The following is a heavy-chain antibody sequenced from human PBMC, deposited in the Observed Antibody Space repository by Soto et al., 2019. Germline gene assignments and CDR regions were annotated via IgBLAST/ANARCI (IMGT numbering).Heavy chain of an antibody. V-gene: IGHV3-74*01. CDR2: INSDGSST. D-gene: IGHD3-3*01. Sequence: GGSLRLSCAASGFTFSSYWMHWVRQAPGKGLVWVSRINSDGSSTSYADSVKGRFTISRDNAKNTLYLQMNSLRAEDTAVYYCASIPIFGVVADAFDIWGQGTMVTVSS. J-gene: IGHJ3*02. CDR3: ASIPIFGVVADAFDI. CDR1: GFTFSSYW.